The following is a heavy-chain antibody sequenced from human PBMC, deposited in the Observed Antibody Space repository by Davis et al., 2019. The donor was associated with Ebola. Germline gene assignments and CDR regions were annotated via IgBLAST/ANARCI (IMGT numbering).Heavy chain of an antibody. Sequence: AASVTVSCKASGGTFHSYAISWVRQAPGQGLEWMGGIIPIIARENYAQKFQGRLTISADASTNTAYMELSSLRSDDTAVYYCARGDIVTDQVEYFDYWGQGTLVTVSS. J-gene: IGHJ4*02. V-gene: IGHV1-69*13. CDR2: IIPIIARE. CDR1: GGTFHSYA. D-gene: IGHD5-12*01. CDR3: ARGDIVTDQVEYFDY.